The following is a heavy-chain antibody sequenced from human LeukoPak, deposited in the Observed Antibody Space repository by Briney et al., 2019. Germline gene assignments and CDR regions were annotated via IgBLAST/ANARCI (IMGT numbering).Heavy chain of an antibody. V-gene: IGHV1-3*01. CDR1: GYTFTSYA. D-gene: IGHD2-2*01. CDR2: INAGNGNT. Sequence: ASVKVSCKASGYTFTSYAMHWVRQAPGQRLEWMGWINAGNGNTKYSQKFQGRVTITRDTSASTAYMELSSLRSEDTAVYYCARGHYCSSTSCSAEFDYWGQGTLVTVSS. J-gene: IGHJ4*02. CDR3: ARGHYCSSTSCSAEFDY.